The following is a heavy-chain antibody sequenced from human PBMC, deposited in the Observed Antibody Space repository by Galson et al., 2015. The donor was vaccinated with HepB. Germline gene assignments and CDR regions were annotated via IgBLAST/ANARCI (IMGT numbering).Heavy chain of an antibody. CDR3: ARGPRRIAAAGTWYFQH. Sequence: TLSLTCAVYGGSFSGYYWSWIRQPPGKGLEWIGEINHSGSTNYNPSLKSRVTISVDTSKNQFSLKLSSVTAADTAVYYCARGPRRIAAAGTWYFQHWGQGTLVTVSS. V-gene: IGHV4-34*01. D-gene: IGHD6-13*01. CDR2: INHSGST. J-gene: IGHJ1*01. CDR1: GGSFSGYY.